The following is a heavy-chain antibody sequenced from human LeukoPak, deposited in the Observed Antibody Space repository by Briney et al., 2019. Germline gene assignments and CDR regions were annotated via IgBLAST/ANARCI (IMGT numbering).Heavy chain of an antibody. Sequence: ASVKVSCKASGYTFTSYGISWVRQAPGQGLEWMGWISAYNGNTDYAQSLQGRVTMTIDTSTSTVYMELRSLRSDDTAVYYCARDVGRSYDLDYWGQGTLVTVAS. D-gene: IGHD3-16*01. CDR2: ISAYNGNT. V-gene: IGHV1-18*01. CDR1: GYTFTSYG. CDR3: ARDVGRSYDLDY. J-gene: IGHJ4*02.